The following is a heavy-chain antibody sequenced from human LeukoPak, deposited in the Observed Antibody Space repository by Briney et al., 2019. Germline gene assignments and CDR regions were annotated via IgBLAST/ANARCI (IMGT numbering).Heavy chain of an antibody. CDR3: AQDFLRSNLYFDH. CDR1: GFSFSTYA. J-gene: IGHJ4*02. Sequence: GGSLRLSCAASGFSFSTYARSWVRQAPGKGLEWVSVISASGGSTYYADSVKGRFTISRDNSKNTVYLQANSLRAEDTAIYYCAQDFLRSNLYFDHSGQGNPVTVS. CDR2: ISASGGST. V-gene: IGHV3-23*01.